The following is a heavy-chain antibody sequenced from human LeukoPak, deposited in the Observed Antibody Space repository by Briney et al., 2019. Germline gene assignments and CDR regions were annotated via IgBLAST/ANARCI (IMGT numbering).Heavy chain of an antibody. J-gene: IGHJ4*02. D-gene: IGHD1-26*01. V-gene: IGHV3-33*03. CDR2: VWFGESSQ. Sequence: PGGSLRLSCAASGFTFSNFGIHWVRQAPGKGLEWVAGVWFGESSQSYPDAVKGRFTISRDNSKNTVWLEMNSLRVEDTAAYYCAKGGRDTSKYYFDYWGQGTQVTVSS. CDR3: AKGGRDTSKYYFDY. CDR1: GFTFSNFG.